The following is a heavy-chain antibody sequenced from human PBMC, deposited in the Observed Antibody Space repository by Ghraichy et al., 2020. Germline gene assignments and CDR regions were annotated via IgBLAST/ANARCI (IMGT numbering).Heavy chain of an antibody. CDR1: GLSFSNDA. Sequence: GGSLRLSCTASGLSFSNDAMHWVRQAPGKGLEYVSTISGNGGKTYYANSVKGRFAISRDNSKNTLYLQMDSLRPEDTAVYYCAREQQQVDYLYHYIYGRDVWGQGTTVTVFS. CDR2: ISGNGGKT. CDR3: AREQQQVDYLYHYIYGRDV. J-gene: IGHJ6*02. D-gene: IGHD6-13*01. V-gene: IGHV3-64*01.